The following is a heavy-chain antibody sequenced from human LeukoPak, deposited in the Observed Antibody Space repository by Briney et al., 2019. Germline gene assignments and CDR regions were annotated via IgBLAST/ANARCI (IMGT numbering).Heavy chain of an antibody. CDR3: ARDRSVVVPAAITNYYYGMDV. J-gene: IGHJ6*02. V-gene: IGHV3-30-3*01. Sequence: PGGSLRLSCAASGFTFSSYAMHWVRQAPGKGLEWVAVISYDGSNKYYADSVKGRFTISRDNSKNTLYLQMNSLSAEDTAVYYCARDRSVVVPAAITNYYYGMDVWGQGTTVTVSS. D-gene: IGHD2-2*01. CDR2: ISYDGSNK. CDR1: GFTFSSYA.